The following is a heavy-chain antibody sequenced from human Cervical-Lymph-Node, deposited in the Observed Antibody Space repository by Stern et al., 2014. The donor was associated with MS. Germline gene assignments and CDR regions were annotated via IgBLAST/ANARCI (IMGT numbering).Heavy chain of an antibody. Sequence: EVHLVESGGGLVQSGGSLRLSCAASGFNVGDSYMSWVRQAPGEGLEWVYAINSGDSVYHADSVKGRFIISRDISANTLNLQMQSLRDEDTAVYYCARDRPTWQVNGAFDVWGQGTKVTVSS. CDR3: ARDRPTWQVNGAFDV. CDR2: INSGDSV. V-gene: IGHV3-66*02. CDR1: GFNVGDSY. J-gene: IGHJ3*01. D-gene: IGHD2-8*01.